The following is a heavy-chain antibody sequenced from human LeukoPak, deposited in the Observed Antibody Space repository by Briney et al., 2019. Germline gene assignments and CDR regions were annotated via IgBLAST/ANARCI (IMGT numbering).Heavy chain of an antibody. CDR2: IYYSGST. D-gene: IGHD3-22*01. V-gene: IGHV4-39*01. CDR3: ARGYDSGGYACDY. Sequence: PSETLSLTXTVSGGSISSSSYYWGWIRQPPGKGLEWIGSIYYSGSTYYNPSLKSRVTISVDTSKNQFSLKLSSVTAADTAVYCCARGYDSGGYACDYWGQGTLVTVSS. J-gene: IGHJ4*02. CDR1: GGSISSSSYY.